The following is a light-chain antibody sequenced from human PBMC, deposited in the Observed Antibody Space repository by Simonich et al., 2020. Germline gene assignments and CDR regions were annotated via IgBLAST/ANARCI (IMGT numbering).Light chain of an antibody. CDR2: STN. Sequence: QTVVTQEPSFSVSPGGTVTLTCGLSSGSVSTSYYPSWYQQTPGQAPRTLIYSTNTRVSGVPDRFSGSILGNKAALTSTGAQADDESDYYCVLYMGSGIWVFGGGTKLTVL. CDR3: VLYMGSGIWV. J-gene: IGLJ3*02. V-gene: IGLV8-61*01. CDR1: SGSVSTSYY.